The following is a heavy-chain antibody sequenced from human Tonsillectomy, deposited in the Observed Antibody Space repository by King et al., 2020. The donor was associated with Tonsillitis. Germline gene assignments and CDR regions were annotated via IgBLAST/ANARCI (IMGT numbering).Heavy chain of an antibody. J-gene: IGHJ4*02. CDR3: ARSVSGSFDY. Sequence: LQLQESGPGVVKPSETLSLTCTVSGGSISSSDHYWAWIRQPPGKGLEWIGDMYYSGTIFYNPSLKGRITISGGTSENRFSLKLTSVTAADTAVYFCARSVSGSFDYWGQGALVTVSS. D-gene: IGHD1-26*01. V-gene: IGHV4-39*01. CDR1: GGSISSSDHY. CDR2: MYYSGTI.